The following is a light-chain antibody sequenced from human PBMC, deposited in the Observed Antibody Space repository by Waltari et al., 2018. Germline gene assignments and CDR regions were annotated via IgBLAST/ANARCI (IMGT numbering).Light chain of an antibody. CDR2: KAS. CDR1: QSISNW. J-gene: IGKJ1*01. V-gene: IGKV1-5*03. CDR3: QQYNSYPRT. Sequence: DIQMTQSPSTLSASVGDRLTITCRASQSISNWLAWYQQKPGEAHKLLIYKASSLESGVPSSFSGSGSVTEFTLTISSLQPDDFATYYCQQYNSYPRTFGQGTKVEIK.